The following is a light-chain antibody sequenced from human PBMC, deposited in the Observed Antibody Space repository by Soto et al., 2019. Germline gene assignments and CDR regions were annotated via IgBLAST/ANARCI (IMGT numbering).Light chain of an antibody. CDR1: QSVSSTY. J-gene: IGKJ1*01. CDR2: AAS. V-gene: IGKV3-20*01. Sequence: EIVLTQSPGTLSLSPGERATLSCRASQSVSSTYLAWYQQKPGRAPRLLIYAASSRATGIPDRFSGSGSGTDFTLTISRLEPEDFGVYYCQEYGSSRTFGQGTQVEIK. CDR3: QEYGSSRT.